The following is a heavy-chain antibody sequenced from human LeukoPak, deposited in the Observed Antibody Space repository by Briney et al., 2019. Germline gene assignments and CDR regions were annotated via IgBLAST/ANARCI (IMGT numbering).Heavy chain of an antibody. J-gene: IGHJ5*02. D-gene: IGHD2-2*01. CDR1: GYTFTGYY. Sequence: ASVKVSCKASGYTFTGYYMHWVRQAPGQGLEWMGWINTNTGNPTYAQGFTGRFVFSLDTSVSTAYLQISSLKAEDTAVYYCARGQDIVVVPAAWDRFDPWGQGTLVTVSS. CDR3: ARGQDIVVVPAAWDRFDP. V-gene: IGHV7-4-1*02. CDR2: INTNTGNP.